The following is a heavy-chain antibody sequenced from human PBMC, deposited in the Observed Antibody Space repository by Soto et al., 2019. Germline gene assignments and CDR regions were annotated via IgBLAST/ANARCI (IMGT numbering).Heavy chain of an antibody. Sequence: GESLKISCKGSGYSFTSYWISWVRQMPGKGLEWMGRIDPSDSYTNYSPSFQGHVTISADKSISTAYLQWSSLKASDTAMYYCARDEYSSSNQDYYFDHWGQGTLVTVSS. CDR1: GYSFTSYW. D-gene: IGHD6-6*01. J-gene: IGHJ4*02. CDR3: ARDEYSSSNQDYYFDH. CDR2: IDPSDSYT. V-gene: IGHV5-10-1*01.